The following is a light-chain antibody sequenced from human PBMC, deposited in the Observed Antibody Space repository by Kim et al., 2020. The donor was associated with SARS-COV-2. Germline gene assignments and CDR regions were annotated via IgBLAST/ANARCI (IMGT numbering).Light chain of an antibody. CDR3: QQYNNWPPWT. J-gene: IGKJ1*01. V-gene: IGKV3-15*01. Sequence: SPGERATLSCRASQSVSSNLAWYQQQPGQAPRLLIYSASTRATGIPARFSGSGSGTEFTLTISSMQSEDFAVYYCQQYNNWPPWTFGQGTKVDIK. CDR2: SAS. CDR1: QSVSSN.